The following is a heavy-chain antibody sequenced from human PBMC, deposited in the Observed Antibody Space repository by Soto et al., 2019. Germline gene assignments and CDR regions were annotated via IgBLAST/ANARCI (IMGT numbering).Heavy chain of an antibody. D-gene: IGHD2-21*01. CDR2: IYYSGST. CDR1: GGSISSGGYY. CDR3: ARRVIH. Sequence: QVQLQESGPGLVKPSQTLSLTCTVSGGSISSGGYYWSWIRQHPGKGLEWIGYIYYSGSTYYNPYLKRRATIAVDTSKPSFSVKLRSVTAAGTAVYYCARRVIHWGQGTLVSVSS. J-gene: IGHJ4*02. V-gene: IGHV4-31*03.